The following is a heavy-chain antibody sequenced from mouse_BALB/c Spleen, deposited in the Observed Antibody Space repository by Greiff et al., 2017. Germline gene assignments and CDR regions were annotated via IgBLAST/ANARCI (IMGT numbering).Heavy chain of an antibody. V-gene: IGHV5-17*02. Sequence: EVKLMESGGGLVQPGGSRKLSCAASGFTFSSFGMHWVRQAPEKGLEWVAYISSGSSTIYYADTVKGRFTISRDNPKNTLFLQMTSLRSEDTAMYYCARGRGYAMDYWGQGTSVTVSS. CDR1: GFTFSSFG. CDR2: ISSGSSTI. J-gene: IGHJ4*01. CDR3: ARGRGYAMDY.